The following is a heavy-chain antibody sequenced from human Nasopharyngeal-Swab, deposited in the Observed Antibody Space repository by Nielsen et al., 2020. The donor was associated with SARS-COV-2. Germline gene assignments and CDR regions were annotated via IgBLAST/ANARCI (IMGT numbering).Heavy chain of an antibody. CDR3: ARIMGTSSSSPLDY. CDR2: INPSGDGT. CDR1: GYTFSRYY. J-gene: IGHJ4*02. D-gene: IGHD6-6*01. Sequence: ASVKVSCKASGYTFSRYYMHWVRQAPGQGLEWMGIINPSGDGTTYAQNFQGRVTMTRDTSTSTVYMELSSLRFDDTAVYYCARIMGTSSSSPLDYWGQGTLVTVSS. V-gene: IGHV1-46*01.